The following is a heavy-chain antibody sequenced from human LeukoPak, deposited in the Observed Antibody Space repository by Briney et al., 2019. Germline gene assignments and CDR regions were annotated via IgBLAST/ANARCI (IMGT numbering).Heavy chain of an antibody. CDR3: ARVYDSSGYYLYY. CDR1: GYTFTSYD. V-gene: IGHV1-8*01. Sequence: ASVKVSCKASGYTFTSYDINWVRQATGQGLEWMGWMNPNSGNTGYARKFQGRVTMTRNTSISTAYMELSSLRSEDTAVYYCARVYDSSGYYLYYWGQGTLVTVSS. J-gene: IGHJ4*02. CDR2: MNPNSGNT. D-gene: IGHD3-22*01.